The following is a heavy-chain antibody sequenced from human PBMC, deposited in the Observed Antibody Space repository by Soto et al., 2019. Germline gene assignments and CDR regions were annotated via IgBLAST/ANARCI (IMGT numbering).Heavy chain of an antibody. Sequence: GGSLRLSCAASGFTFSDYYMSWIRQAPGKGLEWVSYISSSGSTIYYADSVKGRFTISRDNAKNSLYLQMNSLRAEDTAVYYCATDPRSKYGDLQIWGQGNLDTVPS. CDR2: ISSSGSTI. D-gene: IGHD4-17*01. CDR3: ATDPRSKYGDLQI. CDR1: GFTFSDYY. J-gene: IGHJ4*02. V-gene: IGHV3-11*01.